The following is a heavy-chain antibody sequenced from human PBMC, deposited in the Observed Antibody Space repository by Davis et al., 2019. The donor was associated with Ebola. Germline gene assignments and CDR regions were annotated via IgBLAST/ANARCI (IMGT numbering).Heavy chain of an antibody. CDR1: GFMFSSYA. D-gene: IGHD3-9*01. CDR2: ISTSASYI. Sequence: GESLKISCSVSGFMFSSYAMHWVRQAPGKGLEWVSSISTSASYIYYADSVKGRFTISRDNAKNSLYLQMNSLRAEDTALYSCAKSSYYDILTGYLGYWGQGTLVTVSS. CDR3: AKSSYYDILTGYLGY. V-gene: IGHV3-21*04. J-gene: IGHJ4*02.